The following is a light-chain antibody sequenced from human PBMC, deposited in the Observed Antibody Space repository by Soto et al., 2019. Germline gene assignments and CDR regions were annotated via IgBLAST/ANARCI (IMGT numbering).Light chain of an antibody. CDR1: SSDVGGYNY. Sequence: QSALTQPASVSGSPGQSITISCTGTSSDVGGYNYVSWYQQHPGKAPKLMIYDVSNRPSGVSNRFSGSKSGNTASLTISGLQAEAEADYYCSSYTSSSTPWVFGTGHKGTVL. CDR3: SSYTSSSTPWV. CDR2: DVS. V-gene: IGLV2-14*01. J-gene: IGLJ1*01.